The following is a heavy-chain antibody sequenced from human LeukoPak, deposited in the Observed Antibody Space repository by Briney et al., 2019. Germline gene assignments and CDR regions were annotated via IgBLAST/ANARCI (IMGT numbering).Heavy chain of an antibody. J-gene: IGHJ4*02. D-gene: IGHD6-19*01. Sequence: SVKVSCKASGGTFSSYAISWVRQAPGQGLEWMGGIIPIFGTANYAQKFQGRVTITADESTSTAYMELSSLRSEDTAVYYCARAGFSSGWLLYYFDYWGQGTLVTVSS. V-gene: IGHV1-69*13. CDR3: ARAGFSSGWLLYYFDY. CDR2: IIPIFGTA. CDR1: GGTFSSYA.